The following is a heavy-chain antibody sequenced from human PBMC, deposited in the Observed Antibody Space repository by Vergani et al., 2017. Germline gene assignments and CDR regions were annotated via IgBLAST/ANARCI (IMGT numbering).Heavy chain of an antibody. Sequence: QVQLQQWGAGLLKPSETLSLTCAVYGGSFSGYYWSWIRQPPGKGLEWIGEINHSGSTNYNPSLKSRVTISVDTSKNQFSLKLSSVTAADTAVYYCARFRTARPSPASQRRYYYYMDVWGKGTTVTVSS. J-gene: IGHJ6*03. CDR2: INHSGST. CDR3: ARFRTARPSPASQRRYYYYMDV. V-gene: IGHV4-34*01. D-gene: IGHD6-6*01. CDR1: GGSFSGYY.